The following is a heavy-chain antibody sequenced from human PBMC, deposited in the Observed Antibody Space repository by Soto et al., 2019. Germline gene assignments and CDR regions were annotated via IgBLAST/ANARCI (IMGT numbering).Heavy chain of an antibody. CDR3: ARLGAYSQAMDS. CDR1: GGSISSGGYS. D-gene: IGHD3-16*01. V-gene: IGHV4-30-2*01. CDR2: MYHSGST. J-gene: IGHJ1*01. Sequence: SETLSLTCTVSGGSISSGGYSWSWIRQPPGKGLEWIGYMYHSGSTYYNPSLKSRVTISIDRSKNQFSLKLTSVTAADTAVYFCARLGAYSQAMDSWGQGTLVPVSS.